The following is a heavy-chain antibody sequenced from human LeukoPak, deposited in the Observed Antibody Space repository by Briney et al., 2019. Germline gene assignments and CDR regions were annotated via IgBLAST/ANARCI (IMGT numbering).Heavy chain of an antibody. Sequence: GGSLRLSRALSLLTLSGDEMNRVGEAQGKGLECVSYITSSSNTMYYAVSVKGRFTMSRDNAKISLDLAMNSVVDEDAAVYYCGRAFDYWGQGTLVAVSS. CDR3: GRAFDY. CDR2: ITSSSNTM. V-gene: IGHV3-48*03. CDR1: LLTLSGDE. J-gene: IGHJ4*02.